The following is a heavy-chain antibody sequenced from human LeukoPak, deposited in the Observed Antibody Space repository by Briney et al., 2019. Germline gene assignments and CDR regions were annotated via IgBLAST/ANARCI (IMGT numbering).Heavy chain of an antibody. D-gene: IGHD2-15*01. CDR1: GFTFSSYG. CDR3: AKGHWSGGSCYCAIDI. CDR2: IWYDGSNK. Sequence: PGGSLRLSCAASGFTFSSYGMHWVRQAPGKGLEWVAVIWYDGSNKYYADSVKGRFTISRDNSKNTLYLQMNSLRAEDTAVYYCAKGHWSGGSCYCAIDIWGQGTMITVSS. V-gene: IGHV3-33*06. J-gene: IGHJ3*02.